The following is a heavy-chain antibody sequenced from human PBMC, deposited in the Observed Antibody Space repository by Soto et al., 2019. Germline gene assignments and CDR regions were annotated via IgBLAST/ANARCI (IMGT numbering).Heavy chain of an antibody. D-gene: IGHD3-22*01. J-gene: IGHJ4*02. CDR2: IIPILGIA. V-gene: IGHV1-69*02. Sequence: GASVKVSCKASGGTFSSYTISWVRQAPGQGLEWMGRIIPILGIANYAQKFQGRVTITADESTSTAYMELSSLRSEDTAVYYCARVPSSGYYPDYWGQGTLVTVLL. CDR3: ARVPSSGYYPDY. CDR1: GGTFSSYT.